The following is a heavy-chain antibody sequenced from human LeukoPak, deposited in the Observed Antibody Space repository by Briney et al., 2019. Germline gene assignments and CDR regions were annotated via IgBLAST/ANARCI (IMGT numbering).Heavy chain of an antibody. V-gene: IGHV3-21*04. CDR1: GFTFSSYS. CDR2: ISSSSSYI. Sequence: GGSLRLSCAASGFTFSSYSMNWVRQAPGKGLEWVSSISSSSSYIYYADSVKGRFTISRDNAKNSLYLQMNSLRAEDTALYYCARDYLGDSKAFDIWGQGTMVTVSS. CDR3: ARDYLGDSKAFDI. D-gene: IGHD3-22*01. J-gene: IGHJ3*02.